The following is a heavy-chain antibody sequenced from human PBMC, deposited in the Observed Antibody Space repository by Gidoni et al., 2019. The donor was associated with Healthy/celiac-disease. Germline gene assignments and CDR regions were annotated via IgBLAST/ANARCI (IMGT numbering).Heavy chain of an antibody. V-gene: IGHV3-30*18. D-gene: IGHD5-18*01. CDR3: AKSMDTAMVPVY. Sequence: QVQLVESGGGVVQPGRYLRLSCDASGFTFSSYGKHWVRQAPGKGLKWVAVLSYDGSNKYYADSVKGRFTISRDNSKNTLYLQMNSLRAEDTAVYYCAKSMDTAMVPVYWGQGTLVTVSS. CDR2: LSYDGSNK. J-gene: IGHJ4*02. CDR1: GFTFSSYG.